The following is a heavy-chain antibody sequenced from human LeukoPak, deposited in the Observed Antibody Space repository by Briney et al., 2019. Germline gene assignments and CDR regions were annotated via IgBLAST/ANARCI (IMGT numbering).Heavy chain of an antibody. V-gene: IGHV3-23*01. Sequence: GGSLRLSCAASGFNFSYFAMSWVRQAPGKGLEWVSSVSGSGGSTYYVDSEKGRLTISRDNSKNTLYLQMNSLRAEDTAVYYCAKDLLGSGARGAFDIWGQGTMVTVSS. CDR1: GFNFSYFA. D-gene: IGHD3-10*01. J-gene: IGHJ3*02. CDR2: VSGSGGST. CDR3: AKDLLGSGARGAFDI.